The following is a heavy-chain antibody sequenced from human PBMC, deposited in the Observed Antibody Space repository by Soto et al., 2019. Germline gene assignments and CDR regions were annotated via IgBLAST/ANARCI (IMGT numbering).Heavy chain of an antibody. V-gene: IGHV5-51*01. CDR2: IYPGDSDT. D-gene: IGHD6-19*01. Sequence: GASLQISCKRSGYSVARYWSGWVRQMPGKGLEWMGIIYPGDSDTRYSPSFQGQVTISADKSISTAYLQWSSLKASDTAMYYCARHLAVAARYGMDVWGQGTTVTVSS. J-gene: IGHJ6*02. CDR1: GYSVARYW. CDR3: ARHLAVAARYGMDV.